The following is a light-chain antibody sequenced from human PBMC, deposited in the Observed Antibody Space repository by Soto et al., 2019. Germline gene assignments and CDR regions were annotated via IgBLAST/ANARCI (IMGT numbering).Light chain of an antibody. CDR2: DAS. J-gene: IGKJ4*01. CDR3: QQRSNWPLT. Sequence: EIVLTQSPATLSLSPGERATLSCRASQSVSSYLAWYHQKPGQAPRLLIYDASNSATGVPARFSGSVSGTDFTLTISSLEPEEFAVYYCQQRSNWPLTFGGGTKVEIK. V-gene: IGKV3-11*01. CDR1: QSVSSY.